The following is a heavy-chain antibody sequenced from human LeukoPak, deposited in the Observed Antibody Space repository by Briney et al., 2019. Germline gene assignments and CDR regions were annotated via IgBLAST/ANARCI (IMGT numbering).Heavy chain of an antibody. CDR1: GITFSSYA. Sequence: GGSLRLSCAASGITFSSYAMHWVRQAPGKGLEWVANIKQDGSEKYYVDSVKGRFTISRDNAKNSLYLQMNSLRAEDTAVYYCAELGITMIGGVWGKGTTVTISS. V-gene: IGHV3-7*01. J-gene: IGHJ6*04. CDR2: IKQDGSEK. CDR3: AELGITMIGGV. D-gene: IGHD3-10*02.